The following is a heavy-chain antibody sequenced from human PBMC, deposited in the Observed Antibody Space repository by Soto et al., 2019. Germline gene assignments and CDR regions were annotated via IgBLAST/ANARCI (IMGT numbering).Heavy chain of an antibody. CDR1: GFSFSDYY. CDR3: ARGACITCYYDDWFDT. J-gene: IGHJ5*02. CDR2: ISGSGDNI. V-gene: IGHV3-11*01. Sequence: QVQLVESGGGLVKPGGSLRVSCAASGFSFSDYYMTWIRQAPGKGLEWVSYISGSGDNIHYADSVKGRFTISRDNAKNSLYLQMDSLRVEDTAVYYCARGACITCYYDDWFDTWGQGTLVNVSS. D-gene: IGHD2-15*01.